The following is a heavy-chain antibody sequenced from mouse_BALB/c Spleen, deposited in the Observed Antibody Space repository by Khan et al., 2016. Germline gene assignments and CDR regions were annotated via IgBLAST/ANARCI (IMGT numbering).Heavy chain of an antibody. CDR1: GYSITSGYG. V-gene: IGHV3-2*02. D-gene: IGHD1-2*01. CDR3: ARTARIKY. Sequence: EVPLQASGPGLVKPSQSLSLTCTVTGYSITSGYGWNWIRQFPGNKLEWMGYISYSGSTNYNPSLKSRISITPDTSKNQFFLQLNSVTTEDTATYYCARTARIKYWGQGTTLTVSS. J-gene: IGHJ2*01. CDR2: ISYSGST.